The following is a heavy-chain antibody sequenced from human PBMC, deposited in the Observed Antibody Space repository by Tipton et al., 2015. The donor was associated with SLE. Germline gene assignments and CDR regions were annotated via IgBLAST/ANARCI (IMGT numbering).Heavy chain of an antibody. J-gene: IGHJ5*02. CDR1: GGSITNSYY. Sequence: LRLSCTVSGGSITNSYYWGWIRQPAGKGLEWIGRIYTSGSTNYNPSLKSRVTMSVDTSKNQFSLKLSSVTAADTALYYCARAGGGATRNWFDPWGQGTLVTVSS. D-gene: IGHD1-26*01. CDR3: ARAGGGATRNWFDP. CDR2: IYTSGST. V-gene: IGHV4-4*07.